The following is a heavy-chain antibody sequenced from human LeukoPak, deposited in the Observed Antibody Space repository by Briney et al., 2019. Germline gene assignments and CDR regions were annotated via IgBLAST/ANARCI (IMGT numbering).Heavy chain of an antibody. CDR2: IKQDGSEK. D-gene: IGHD1-7*01. CDR1: GFTFSSYW. CDR3: AKGHGQRIVDWNYVYFDY. J-gene: IGHJ4*02. V-gene: IGHV3-7*03. Sequence: GGSLRLSCAASGFTFSSYWMSWVRQAPGKGLEWVANIKQDGSEKYYVDSVKGRFTISRDNSKNTLYLQMNSLRAEDTAVYYCAKGHGQRIVDWNYVYFDYWGQGTLVTVSS.